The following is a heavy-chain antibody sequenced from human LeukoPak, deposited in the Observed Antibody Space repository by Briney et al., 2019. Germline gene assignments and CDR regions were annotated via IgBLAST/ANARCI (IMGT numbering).Heavy chain of an antibody. CDR1: GYSISSGSY. CDR2: IHHSGST. Sequence: SETLSLTCTVSGYSISSGSYWGWIRQPPGKGLEWIGSIHHSGSTYYNPSLESRVTISVDTSKNQFSLKLSSVTAADTAVYYCARISPLHRGVVAARGAFDIWGQGTMVTVSS. CDR3: ARISPLHRGVVAARGAFDI. J-gene: IGHJ3*02. V-gene: IGHV4-38-2*02. D-gene: IGHD2-15*01.